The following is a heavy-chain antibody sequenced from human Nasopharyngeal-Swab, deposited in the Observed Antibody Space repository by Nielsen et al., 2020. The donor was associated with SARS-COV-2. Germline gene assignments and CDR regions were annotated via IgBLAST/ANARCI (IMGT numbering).Heavy chain of an antibody. Sequence: ASVKVSCKASGYTFTGYYMHWVRQAPGQGLEWMGRINPNSGGTNYAQKFQGRVTMTRDTSISTAYMELSRLRSDDTAVYYCASDDDYGDYGLWYWGQGTLVTVSS. V-gene: IGHV1-2*06. D-gene: IGHD4-17*01. CDR3: ASDDDYGDYGLWY. CDR2: INPNSGGT. J-gene: IGHJ4*02. CDR1: GYTFTGYY.